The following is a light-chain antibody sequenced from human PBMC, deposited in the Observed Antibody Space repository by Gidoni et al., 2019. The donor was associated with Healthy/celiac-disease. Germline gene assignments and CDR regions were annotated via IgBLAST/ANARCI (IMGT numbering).Light chain of an antibody. V-gene: IGKV1-39*01. CDR1: QSISSY. CDR2: AAS. J-gene: IGKJ1*01. Sequence: DIQMTQSPSSLSASVGDRVTITCRASQSISSYLNWYQQKPGKAPKLLIYAASSLQSGVPSRFSGSGSGTDFTLTISSLQPEYFATYYCQQSGAFGQGTKVEIK. CDR3: QQSGA.